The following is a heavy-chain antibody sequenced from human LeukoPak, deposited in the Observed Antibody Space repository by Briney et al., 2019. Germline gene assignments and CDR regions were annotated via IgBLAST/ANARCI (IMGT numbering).Heavy chain of an antibody. V-gene: IGHV4-38-2*02. CDR1: GYSISSGYY. D-gene: IGHD3-10*01. J-gene: IGHJ4*02. CDR2: IYHSGST. CDR3: AGVSGRGAPDY. Sequence: SETLSLTSTGSGYSISSGYYWGWIRQPPGKGLEWIGSIYHSGSTYYNPSLKSRVTISVDTSKNQFSLKLSSVTAADTAVYYCAGVSGRGAPDYWGQGTLVTVSS.